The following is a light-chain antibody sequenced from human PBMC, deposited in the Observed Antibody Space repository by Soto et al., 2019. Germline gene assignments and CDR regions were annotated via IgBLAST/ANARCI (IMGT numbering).Light chain of an antibody. V-gene: IGLV2-14*01. CDR1: SGDVGGYGY. Sequence: QSALTQPGSVSGSPGQSITISCTGSSGDVGGYGYVSWYQQHPGKAPKLIIYEVTKRPSGVSNRFSGSKSGNTASLTISGLQSDDEADYYCTSYTNTSLLRTVFGTGTKVTVL. CDR2: EVT. CDR3: TSYTNTSLLRTV. J-gene: IGLJ1*01.